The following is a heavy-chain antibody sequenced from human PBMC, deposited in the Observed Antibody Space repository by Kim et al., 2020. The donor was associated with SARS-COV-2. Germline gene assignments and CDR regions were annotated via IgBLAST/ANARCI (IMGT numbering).Heavy chain of an antibody. CDR1: GFTFSSHW. D-gene: IGHD1-26*01. CDR3: ARGGEVSRPSGSYGDC. V-gene: IGHV3-74*01. Sequence: GGSLRLSCIVSGFTFSSHWMLWVRQAPGKGLAWVSRINKDGTGTTYPDSVKGRFTISRDNAKNTLYLQMNSLRAEDTAVYYCARGGEVSRPSGSYGDCWGQGTLVTVSS. J-gene: IGHJ4*02. CDR2: INKDGTGT.